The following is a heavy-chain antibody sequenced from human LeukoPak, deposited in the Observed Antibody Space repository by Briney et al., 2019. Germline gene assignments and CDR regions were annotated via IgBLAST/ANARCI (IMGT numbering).Heavy chain of an antibody. J-gene: IGHJ4*02. CDR3: GRRRIDCSDTGCYVDY. D-gene: IGHD2-15*01. Sequence: ASVKVSCKASGYTFTGYYIHWMRQAPGQGLEWMGWMNPNRGDTSYAQKFQGRVTMTRDTSINTAYMELSGLTSDDTAVYYCGRRRIDCSDTGCYVDYWGQGTLVTVSS. V-gene: IGHV1-2*02. CDR1: GYTFTGYY. CDR2: MNPNRGDT.